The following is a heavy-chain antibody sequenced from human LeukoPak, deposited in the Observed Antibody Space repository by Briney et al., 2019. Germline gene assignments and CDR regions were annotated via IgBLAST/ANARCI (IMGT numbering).Heavy chain of an antibody. V-gene: IGHV3-30*18. CDR1: EFTFSVFW. J-gene: IGHJ5*02. CDR3: AKGIAVVS. D-gene: IGHD3-22*01. CDR2: ISYDGSNK. Sequence: PGGSLRLFCAASEFTFSVFWMTWVRQAPGKGLEWVAVISYDGSNKYYADSVKGRFTISRDNSKNTLYLQMNSLRAEDTAVYYCAKGIAVVSWGQGTLVTVSS.